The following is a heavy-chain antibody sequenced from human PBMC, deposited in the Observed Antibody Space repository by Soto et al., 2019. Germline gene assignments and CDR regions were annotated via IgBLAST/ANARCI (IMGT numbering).Heavy chain of an antibody. CDR3: VRTAREGAVAPDWFDR. CDR2: VYYTGST. CDR1: GASIRSTDYY. D-gene: IGHD2-21*02. Sequence: SETLSLTCTVSGASIRSTDYYWSWIRQAPGKGLEWIGYVYYTGSTYYNPSLMSRLTISVDTSKNQFSLKLTSVTAAETAVYYRVRTAREGAVAPDWFDRWGQGXQVTVSS. V-gene: IGHV4-30-4*01. J-gene: IGHJ5*02.